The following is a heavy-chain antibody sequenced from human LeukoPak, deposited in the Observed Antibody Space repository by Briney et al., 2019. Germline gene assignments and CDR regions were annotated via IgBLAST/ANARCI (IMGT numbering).Heavy chain of an antibody. J-gene: IGHJ4*02. CDR2: MNPNSANT. CDR1: GYTFTNYD. V-gene: IGHV1-8*03. Sequence: GASVKVSGQASGYTFTNYDINWLRHATGQGLEWMGWMNPNSANTGYAQKFQGRVTITRDTSITTAYMELSNLRSEDTAVYYCARANHKQELPFDFWGQGALVTVSS. D-gene: IGHD1-7*01. CDR3: ARANHKQELPFDF.